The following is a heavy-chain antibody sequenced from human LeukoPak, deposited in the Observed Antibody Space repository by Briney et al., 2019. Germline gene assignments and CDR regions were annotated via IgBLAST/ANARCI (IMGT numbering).Heavy chain of an antibody. D-gene: IGHD6-19*01. CDR2: ISHDGSKK. CDR1: GFTVSDSY. CDR3: ASSSGWDYYFDY. Sequence: GGSLRLSCAASGFTVSDSYMTWVRQAPGKGLEWVAVISHDGSKKYYADSVKGRFTISRDNSKNTLYLQMNSLRAEDTAVYYCASSSGWDYYFDYWGQGTLVTVSS. J-gene: IGHJ4*02. V-gene: IGHV3-30*03.